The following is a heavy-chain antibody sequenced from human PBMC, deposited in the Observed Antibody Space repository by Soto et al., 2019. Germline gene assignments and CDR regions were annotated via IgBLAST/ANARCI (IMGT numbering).Heavy chain of an antibody. J-gene: IGHJ6*02. D-gene: IGHD3-10*01. Sequence: SETLSLTCAVYGGSFSGYYWSWIRQPPGKGLEWIGEINHSGSTNYNPSLKSRVTISVDTSKNQFSLKLSSVTAADTAVYYCARGGLLWFGEDYYGVDVWGQGTTVTVSS. CDR1: GGSFSGYY. CDR2: INHSGST. CDR3: ARGGLLWFGEDYYGVDV. V-gene: IGHV4-34*01.